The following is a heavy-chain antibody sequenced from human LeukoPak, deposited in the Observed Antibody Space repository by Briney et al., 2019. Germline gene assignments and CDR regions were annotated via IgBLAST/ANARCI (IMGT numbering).Heavy chain of an antibody. D-gene: IGHD3-10*01. V-gene: IGHV1-18*04. CDR1: GYTFTSYY. Sequence: ASVKVSCKASGYTFTSYYMHWVRQAPGQGLEWMGWISAYNGNTNYAQKLQGRVTMTTDTSTSTAYMELRSLRSDDTAVYYCARGYGSGSYYKPFLFDYWGQGTLVTVSS. CDR2: ISAYNGNT. J-gene: IGHJ4*02. CDR3: ARGYGSGSYYKPFLFDY.